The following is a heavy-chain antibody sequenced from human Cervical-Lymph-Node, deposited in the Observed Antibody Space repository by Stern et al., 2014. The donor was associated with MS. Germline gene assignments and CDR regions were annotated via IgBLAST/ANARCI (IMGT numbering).Heavy chain of an antibody. V-gene: IGHV3-53*01. Sequence: EMQLVESGGGVIQPGCSLRLSCTASGVTVSRDYMTWVRQAPGKGLEWASLITNVGTTFYTDSVKGRFTISRDDSKNTVYLHMTSLRAEDTAMYYCARDTSSPERSDWWGQGTLVTVSS. CDR3: ARDTSSPERSDW. CDR1: GVTVSRDY. CDR2: ITNVGTT. D-gene: IGHD1-1*01. J-gene: IGHJ4*02.